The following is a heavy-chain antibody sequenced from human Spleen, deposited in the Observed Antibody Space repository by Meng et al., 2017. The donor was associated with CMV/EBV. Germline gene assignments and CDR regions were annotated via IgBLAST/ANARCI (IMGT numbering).Heavy chain of an antibody. V-gene: IGHV4-61*01. CDR3: ARDAGWWFDP. CDR2: IYYSGST. Sequence: SETLSLTCTVSGGSVSSGSYYWSWIRQPPGKGLKWIGYIYYSGSTNYNPSLKSRVTISVDTSKNQFSLKLSSVTAADTAVYYCARDAGWWFDPWGQGTLVTVSS. CDR1: GGSVSSGSYY. J-gene: IGHJ5*02. D-gene: IGHD1-1*01.